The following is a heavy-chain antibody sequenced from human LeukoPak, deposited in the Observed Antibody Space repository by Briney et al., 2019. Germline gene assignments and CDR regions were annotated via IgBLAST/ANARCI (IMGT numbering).Heavy chain of an antibody. D-gene: IGHD3-3*01. V-gene: IGHV4-34*01. CDR3: ARIPYDFWSGYYAFDI. Sequence: PSETLSLTCAVYGGSFSGYYWSWIRQPPGKGLEWIGEINHSGSTNYNPSLKSRVTISVDTSKNQFSLKLSSVTAADTAVYYCARIPYDFWSGYYAFDIWGQGTMVTVSS. CDR2: INHSGST. CDR1: GGSFSGYY. J-gene: IGHJ3*02.